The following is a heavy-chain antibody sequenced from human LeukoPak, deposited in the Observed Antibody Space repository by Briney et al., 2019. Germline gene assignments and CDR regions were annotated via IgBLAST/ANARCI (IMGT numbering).Heavy chain of an antibody. J-gene: IGHJ4*02. Sequence: KPSETLSLTCAVYGGSFSGYYWSWIRQPPGKGLEWIGYIYYSGSTYYNPSLKSRVTISVDTSKNQFSLKLSSVTAADTAVYYCARDIYGGNDYWGQGTLVTVSS. CDR3: ARDIYGGNDY. D-gene: IGHD4-23*01. CDR2: IYYSGST. CDR1: GGSFSGYY. V-gene: IGHV4-34*09.